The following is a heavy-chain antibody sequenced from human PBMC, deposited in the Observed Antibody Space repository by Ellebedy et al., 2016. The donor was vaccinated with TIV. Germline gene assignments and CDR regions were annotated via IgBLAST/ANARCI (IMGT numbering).Heavy chain of an antibody. Sequence: ASVKVSCKASGYTFTSYFIYWVRQAPGQGLEWMGIINPSGGRSNYAQKFQGRVTMTRDTSTSTVYMQLSSLRSEDTAVYYCARGDNYYYDSSGYYYSYWGQGTLVTVSS. J-gene: IGHJ4*02. CDR2: INPSGGRS. D-gene: IGHD3-22*01. CDR3: ARGDNYYYDSSGYYYSY. CDR1: GYTFTSYF. V-gene: IGHV1-46*01.